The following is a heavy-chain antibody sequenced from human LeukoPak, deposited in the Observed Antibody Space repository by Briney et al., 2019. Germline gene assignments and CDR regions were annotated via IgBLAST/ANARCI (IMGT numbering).Heavy chain of an antibody. Sequence: ASVMVSCKASGYTFTDYIVHWVRQAPGQPLEWMGCINPKSGATDYAQKFQGRFTMTRVTSISSDYMELSGLRSDDTAVYYCASVTLNAYAGDYRGQGTLVTVSS. CDR2: INPKSGAT. D-gene: IGHD4-23*01. V-gene: IGHV1-2*02. CDR3: ASVTLNAYAGDY. CDR1: GYTFTDYI. J-gene: IGHJ4*02.